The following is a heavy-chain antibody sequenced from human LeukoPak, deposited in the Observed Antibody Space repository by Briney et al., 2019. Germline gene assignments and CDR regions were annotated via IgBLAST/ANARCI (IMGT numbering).Heavy chain of an antibody. CDR3: AKAYVPTDY. V-gene: IGHV3-33*06. Sequence: XQAXXXXLEWVAVIWYDGSNKYYADSVKGRFTISRDNSKNTLYLQMNSLRAEDTAVFYCAKAYVPTDYWGQGTLVTVSS. J-gene: IGHJ4*02. D-gene: IGHD3-16*01. CDR2: IWYDGSNK.